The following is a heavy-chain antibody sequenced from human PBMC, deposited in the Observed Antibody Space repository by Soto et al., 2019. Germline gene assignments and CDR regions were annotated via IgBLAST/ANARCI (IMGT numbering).Heavy chain of an antibody. CDR1: GFTFSSYG. CDR2: ISYDGSNK. Sequence: QVHLVESGGGVVQPGRSLRLSCAASGFTFSSYGMHWVRQAPGKGLEWVAVISYDGSNKYYADSVKGRFTISRDNSKNTLYLQMNSLRAEDTAVYYCARYNWNYLTFDYWGQGTLVTVSS. J-gene: IGHJ4*02. CDR3: ARYNWNYLTFDY. V-gene: IGHV3-30*03. D-gene: IGHD1-7*01.